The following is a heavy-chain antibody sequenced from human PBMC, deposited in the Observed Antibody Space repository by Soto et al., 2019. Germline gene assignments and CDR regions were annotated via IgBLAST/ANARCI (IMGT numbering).Heavy chain of an antibody. V-gene: IGHV4-30-4*01. CDR3: ARDRGTYYYDSSGYYYVAYYYYGMDV. J-gene: IGHJ6*02. D-gene: IGHD3-22*01. CDR2: IYYSGST. CDR1: GGSISSGDYY. Sequence: QVQLQESGPGLVKPSQTLSLTCTVSGGSISSGDYYWSWIRQPPGKGLEWIGYIYYSGSTYYNPSLKSRVTITVDTSKNQFSLKLSSVTAADTAVYYCARDRGTYYYDSSGYYYVAYYYYGMDVWGQGTTVTVSS.